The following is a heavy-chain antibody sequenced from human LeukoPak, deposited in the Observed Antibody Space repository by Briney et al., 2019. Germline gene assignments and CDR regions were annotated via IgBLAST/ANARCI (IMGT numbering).Heavy chain of an antibody. CDR2: ISSSSSTI. Sequence: GGSLRLSCAASGFTFSSYSMNWVRQAPGKGLEWVSYISSSSSTIYYADSVKGRFTISSDNAKNSLYLQMNSLRAEDTAVYYCAREVQYSSSWYHMNRVYYYYGMDVWGQGTTVTVSS. V-gene: IGHV3-48*01. J-gene: IGHJ6*02. CDR3: AREVQYSSSWYHMNRVYYYYGMDV. D-gene: IGHD6-13*01. CDR1: GFTFSSYS.